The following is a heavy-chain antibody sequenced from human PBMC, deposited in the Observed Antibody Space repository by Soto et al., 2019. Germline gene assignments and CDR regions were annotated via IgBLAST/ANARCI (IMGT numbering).Heavy chain of an antibody. CDR1: GGSISSYY. CDR3: ARLYCTNGVCYTPQLDV. V-gene: IGHV4-59*08. CDR2: IYYSGST. Sequence: SETLSLTCTVSGGSISSYYWSWIRQPPGKGLEWIGYIYYSGSTNYNPSLKSRVTISVDTSKNQFSLKLSSVTAADTAVYYCARLYCTNGVCYTPQLDVWGKGTTVTVSS. J-gene: IGHJ6*04. D-gene: IGHD2-8*01.